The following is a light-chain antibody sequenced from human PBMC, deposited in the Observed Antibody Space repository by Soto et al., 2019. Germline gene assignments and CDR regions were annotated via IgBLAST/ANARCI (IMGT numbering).Light chain of an antibody. V-gene: IGKV3-20*01. CDR2: STS. Sequence: EIVLTQSPATLSLSPGERATLSCRASQSVSSYLAWYQQKPGQAPRLLIYSTSGRATGIPDRFSGSGSGTDFTLTISSLEPEDSAVYYCQQYGSSPRTFGQGTKVEV. CDR1: QSVSSY. CDR3: QQYGSSPRT. J-gene: IGKJ1*01.